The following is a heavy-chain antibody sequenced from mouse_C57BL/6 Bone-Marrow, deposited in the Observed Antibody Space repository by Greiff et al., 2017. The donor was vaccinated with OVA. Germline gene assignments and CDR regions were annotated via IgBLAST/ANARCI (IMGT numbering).Heavy chain of an antibody. CDR2: ILPGSGST. J-gene: IGHJ4*01. D-gene: IGHD1-1*01. V-gene: IGHV1-9*01. CDR3: ASVWVLLRGRDYAMDY. CDR1: GYTFTGYW. Sequence: QVQLQQSGAELMKPGASVKLSCKATGYTFTGYWIEWVKQRPGHGLEWIGEILPGSGSTNYNEKFKGKATFTADTSSNTAYMQLSSLTTEDSAIYYWASVWVLLRGRDYAMDYWGQGTSVTVSS.